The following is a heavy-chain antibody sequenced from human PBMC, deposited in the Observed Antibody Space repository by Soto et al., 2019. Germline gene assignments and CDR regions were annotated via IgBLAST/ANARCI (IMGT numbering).Heavy chain of an antibody. CDR1: EFTFTSYS. V-gene: IGHV3-7*03. Sequence: GGSLGLSCSVSEFTFTSYSMSWVRQAPGEGLEWVANIQQDGSEKYYVDSVKGRFTISRDNAKNSLYLQMNSLRAEDTAVYNSSRDTPGYWTTANWYAYLDYWAQGKLVTVSS. CDR3: SRDTPGYWTTANWYAYLDY. D-gene: IGHD2-8*01. J-gene: IGHJ4*02. CDR2: IQQDGSEK.